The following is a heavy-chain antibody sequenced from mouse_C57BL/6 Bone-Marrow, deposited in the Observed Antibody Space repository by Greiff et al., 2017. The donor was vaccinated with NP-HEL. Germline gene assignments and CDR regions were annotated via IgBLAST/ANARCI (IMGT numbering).Heavy chain of an antibody. CDR3: ARHLWLTGPYWYFDV. J-gene: IGHJ1*03. V-gene: IGHV2-2*01. D-gene: IGHD4-1*01. CDR2: IWSGGST. Sequence: QVQLQQSGPGLVQPSQSLSITCTVSGFSLTSYGVHWVRQSPGKGLEWLGVIWSGGSTDYNAAFISRLSISKDTSKSQVFFKMNSLQAADTAIYYCARHLWLTGPYWYFDVWGTGTTVTVSA. CDR1: GFSLTSYG.